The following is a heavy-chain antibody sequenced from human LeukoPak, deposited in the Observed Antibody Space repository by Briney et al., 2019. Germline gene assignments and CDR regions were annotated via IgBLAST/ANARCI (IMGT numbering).Heavy chain of an antibody. CDR1: GGSISSGSYY. D-gene: IGHD3-3*01. J-gene: IGHJ1*01. CDR3: AKTNYDFWSGYYSSFQH. Sequence: SQTLSLTCTVSGGSISSGSYYWSWIRQPAGKGLEWIGRIYTSGSTNYNPSLKSRVTISVDTSKNQFSLKLSSVTAADTAVYYCAKTNYDFWSGYYSSFQHWGQGTLVTVSS. V-gene: IGHV4-61*02. CDR2: IYTSGST.